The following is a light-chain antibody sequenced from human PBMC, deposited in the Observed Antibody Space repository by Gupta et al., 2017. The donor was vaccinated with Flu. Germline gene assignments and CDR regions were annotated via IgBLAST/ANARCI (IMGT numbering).Light chain of an antibody. Sequence: LGQAASISCRSSQSLVYKNGIVYLTWFQQRPGQSPRRLIYEVSNRDSGVPDRSSGSGSVSDFTMKISRVEAEDVWVYYCRRGTHPWTFGQGTSLEI. CDR1: QSLVYKNGIVY. J-gene: IGKJ2*02. CDR3: RRGTHPWT. CDR2: EVS. V-gene: IGKV2-30*01.